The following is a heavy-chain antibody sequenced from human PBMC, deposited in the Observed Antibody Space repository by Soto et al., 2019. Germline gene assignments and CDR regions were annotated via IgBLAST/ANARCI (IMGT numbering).Heavy chain of an antibody. CDR3: ASDSISPTPQFRIAAAGPFDY. CDR1: GGTFSSYA. CDR2: IIPIFGTA. V-gene: IGHV1-69*13. D-gene: IGHD6-13*01. J-gene: IGHJ4*02. Sequence: SVKVSCKASGGTFSSYAISWVRQAPGQGLEWMGGIIPIFGTANYAQKFQGRVTITADESTSTAYMELSSLRSEDTAVYYCASDSISPTPQFRIAAAGPFDYWGQGTQVTVSS.